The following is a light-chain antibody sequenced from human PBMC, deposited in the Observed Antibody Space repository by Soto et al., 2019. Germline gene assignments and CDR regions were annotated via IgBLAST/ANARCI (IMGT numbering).Light chain of an antibody. CDR2: DAS. V-gene: IGKV3D-20*02. CDR1: QSVSSSY. CDR3: QQRSNWPWT. Sequence: DIVMTQSPATLSVSPGERATLSCRASQSVSSSYLAWYQQKPGQAPRLLIYDASNRATGIPARFSGSGSGTDFTLTISSLEPEDFAVYYCQQRSNWPWTFGQGTKVDIK. J-gene: IGKJ1*01.